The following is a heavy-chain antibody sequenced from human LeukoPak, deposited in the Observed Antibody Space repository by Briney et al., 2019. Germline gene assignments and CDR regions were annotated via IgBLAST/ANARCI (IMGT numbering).Heavy chain of an antibody. D-gene: IGHD5-24*01. CDR1: GGSISSYY. J-gene: IGHJ4*02. V-gene: IGHV4-59*08. Sequence: SETLSLTCTVSGGSISSYYWSWIRQPPGRGLEWIGYIYYSGSTNYNPSLKSRVTISVDTSKNQFSLKLSSVTAADTAVYYCARRPLGRRDPFDYWGQGTLVTVSS. CDR2: IYYSGST. CDR3: ARRPLGRRDPFDY.